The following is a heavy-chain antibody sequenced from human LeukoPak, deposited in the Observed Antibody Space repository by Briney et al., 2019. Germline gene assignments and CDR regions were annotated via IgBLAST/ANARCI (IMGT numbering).Heavy chain of an antibody. V-gene: IGHV3-7*01. CDR2: IKEDGSIQ. J-gene: IGHJ4*02. Sequence: AGGSLRLSCVASGFTFSSYWMTWVRQSPGKGLEWLANIKEDGSIQYYLDSVRGRFTISRDNAKNSVYLQLNSLRADDTAVYYCARDVWTGVAVSDYWGQGTLVTVSS. D-gene: IGHD6-19*01. CDR1: GFTFSSYW. CDR3: ARDVWTGVAVSDY.